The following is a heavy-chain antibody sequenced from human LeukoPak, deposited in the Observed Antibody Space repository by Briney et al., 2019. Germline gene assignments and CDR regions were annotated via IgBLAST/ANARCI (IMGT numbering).Heavy chain of an antibody. CDR3: ARLAGITMINYYYYYMDV. D-gene: IGHD3-22*01. V-gene: IGHV4-4*07. J-gene: IGHJ6*03. CDR2: IFTSGST. Sequence: SETLSLTCTVSGGSISSYYWSWIRQPAGKGPEWIGRIFTSGSTNYNPSLKSRVTISVDKSKNQFSLRLSSVTAADTAIYYCARLAGITMINYYYYYMDVWGKGTTVTVSS. CDR1: GGSISSYY.